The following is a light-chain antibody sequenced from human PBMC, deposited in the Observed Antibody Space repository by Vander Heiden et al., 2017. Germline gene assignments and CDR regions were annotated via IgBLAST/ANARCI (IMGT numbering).Light chain of an antibody. CDR1: NSNIGSNT. CDR2: SNN. J-gene: IGLJ3*02. V-gene: IGLV1-44*01. Sequence: SVLPQPPSASGTPGQRVTIPCSGSNSNIGSNTVNWYQQLPGTAPKLLIYSNNQRPSGVPDRFSGSKSGTSASLAISGLQSEDEADYYCAAWDDSLNGPVFGGGTKLTVL. CDR3: AAWDDSLNGPV.